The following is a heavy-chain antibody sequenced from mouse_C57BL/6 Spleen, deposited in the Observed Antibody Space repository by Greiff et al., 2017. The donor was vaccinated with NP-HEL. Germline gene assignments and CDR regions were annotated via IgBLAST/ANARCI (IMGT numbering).Heavy chain of an antibody. CDR1: GYAFSSSW. CDR2: IYPGDGDT. J-gene: IGHJ4*01. V-gene: IGHV1-82*01. D-gene: IGHD4-1*01. CDR3: ARSGGTEDYAMDY. Sequence: VKLMESGPELVKPGASVKISCKASGYAFSSSWMNWVKQRPGKGLEWIGRIYPGDGDTNYNGKFKGKATLTADKSSSTAYMQLSSLTSEDSAVYFCARSGGTEDYAMDYWGQGTSVTVSS.